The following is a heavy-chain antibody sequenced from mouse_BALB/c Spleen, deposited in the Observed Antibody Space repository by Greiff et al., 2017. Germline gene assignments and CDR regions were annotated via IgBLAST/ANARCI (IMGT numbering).Heavy chain of an antibody. Sequence: EVQRVESGGGLVKPGGSLKLSCAASGFTFSSYAMSWVRQTPEKRLEWVASISSGGSTYYPDSVKGRFTISRDNARNILYLQMSSLRSEDTAMYYCARGLDGYYYAMDYWGQGTSVTVSS. D-gene: IGHD2-3*01. V-gene: IGHV5-6-5*01. CDR1: GFTFSSYA. J-gene: IGHJ4*01. CDR2: ISSGGST. CDR3: ARGLDGYYYAMDY.